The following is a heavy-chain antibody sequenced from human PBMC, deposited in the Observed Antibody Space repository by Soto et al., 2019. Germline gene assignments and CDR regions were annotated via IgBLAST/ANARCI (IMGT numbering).Heavy chain of an antibody. CDR2: ISSSSSTI. CDR1: GFTFSSCS. J-gene: IGHJ5*02. Sequence: EVQLVESGGGLVQPGGSLRLSCAASGFTFSSCSMNSVRQAPGKGLEWVSYISSSSSTIYYADSVKGRFTISRDNAKNSLYLQMNSLRAEDTAVYYCARHPERIAEIGWFDPWGQGTLVTVSS. D-gene: IGHD6-13*01. CDR3: ARHPERIAEIGWFDP. V-gene: IGHV3-48*01.